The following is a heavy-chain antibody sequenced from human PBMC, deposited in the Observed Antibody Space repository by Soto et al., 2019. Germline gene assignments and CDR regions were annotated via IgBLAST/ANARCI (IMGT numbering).Heavy chain of an antibody. J-gene: IGHJ6*03. Sequence: GAPVEVSWEGSCFAFTRRGRWWVGQAPGQGLEWMGWISACNGNTNYAQKLQGRVTMTTDTSTSTAYMEPRSLRSDDTAVYYCARDGRYYYYMDVWGKGTTVTVSS. CDR1: CFAFTRRG. V-gene: IGHV1-18*01. CDR3: ARDGRYYYYMDV. CDR2: ISACNGNT.